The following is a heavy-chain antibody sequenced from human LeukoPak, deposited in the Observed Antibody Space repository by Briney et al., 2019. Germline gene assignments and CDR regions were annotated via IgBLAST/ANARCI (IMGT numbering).Heavy chain of an antibody. Sequence: GGSLRLSCAAPGFSLSGYWMHWVRQAPGKGLVWVSRMSFEGSGTNYADSAKGRFTISRDNAKNTLYLQMNSLRAEDASVYYCTRVQAGRSGLMDVWGRGTTVTVS. J-gene: IGHJ6*02. CDR1: GFSLSGYW. D-gene: IGHD2-8*02. CDR3: TRVQAGRSGLMDV. CDR2: MSFEGSGT. V-gene: IGHV3-74*01.